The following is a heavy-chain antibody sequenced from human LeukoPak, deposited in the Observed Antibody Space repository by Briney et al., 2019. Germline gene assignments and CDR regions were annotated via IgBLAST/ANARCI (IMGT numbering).Heavy chain of an antibody. CDR2: MYTTGSS. V-gene: IGHV4-4*07. D-gene: IGHD1-26*01. Sequence: SETLSPTCTVSGGSLNNYYWSWIRQPAGKGLEFIGRMYTTGSSTYNPSLESRVTLSLDTSKNQFSLKLTSVTAADTAVYYCARGQTVGATALDYWGRGTLITVSS. J-gene: IGHJ4*02. CDR1: GGSLNNYY. CDR3: ARGQTVGATALDY.